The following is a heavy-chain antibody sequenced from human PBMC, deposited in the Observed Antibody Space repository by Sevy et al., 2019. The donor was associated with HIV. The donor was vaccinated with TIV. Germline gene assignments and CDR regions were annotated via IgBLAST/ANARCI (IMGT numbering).Heavy chain of an antibody. V-gene: IGHV3-7*01. J-gene: IGHJ4*02. CDR2: IKKDGSVK. Sequence: GGSLRLSCAASGFTVNSNYMTWVRQAPGKGLEWVADIKKDGSVKLYADAVKGRFTISRDNAENSVDLQMKSLRAEDTAVYFCARWRGAQSEFDYWGQGTRVTVSS. D-gene: IGHD3-3*01. CDR1: GFTVNSNY. CDR3: ARWRGAQSEFDY.